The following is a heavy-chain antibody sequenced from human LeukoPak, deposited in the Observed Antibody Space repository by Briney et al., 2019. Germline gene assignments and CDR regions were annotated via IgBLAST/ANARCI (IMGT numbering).Heavy chain of an antibody. J-gene: IGHJ4*02. CDR2: ISGSGGST. CDR1: GFTFSSYA. Sequence: GGSLRLSCAASGFTFSSYAMNWVRQAPGQGLEWVSAISGSGGSTYYADSVKGRFTISRDNSKNTLYLQMNSLRAEDTAVYYCASYYYGSGSYFDYFDYWGQGTLVTVSS. V-gene: IGHV3-23*01. CDR3: ASYYYGSGSYFDYFDY. D-gene: IGHD3-10*01.